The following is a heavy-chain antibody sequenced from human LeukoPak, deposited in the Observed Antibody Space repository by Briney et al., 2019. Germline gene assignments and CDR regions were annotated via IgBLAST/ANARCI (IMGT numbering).Heavy chain of an antibody. CDR2: ISSSSTI. CDR1: GFTFSSYS. D-gene: IGHD3-10*01. V-gene: IGHV3-48*01. Sequence: GGSLRLSCAASGFTFSSYSMNWVRQAPGKGLEWVSYISSSSTIYFADSVKGRFTISRDNSKNTLYLQMNSLRAEDTAVYYCAKDRLVRGVLFDYWGQGTLVTVSS. CDR3: AKDRLVRGVLFDY. J-gene: IGHJ4*02.